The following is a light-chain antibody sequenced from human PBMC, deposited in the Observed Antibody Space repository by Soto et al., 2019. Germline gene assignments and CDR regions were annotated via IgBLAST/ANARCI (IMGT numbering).Light chain of an antibody. CDR1: QSISSW. J-gene: IGKJ1*01. CDR2: KAS. V-gene: IGKV1-5*03. Sequence: DIQMTQSPSTLSASVGDRVTITCRASQSISSWLAWYQQKPGKAPKLLIYKASSLESGVPSRFGGSGSGTEFTLTISSLQPDDFATYYCQQMGTFGQGTKVEIK. CDR3: QQMGT.